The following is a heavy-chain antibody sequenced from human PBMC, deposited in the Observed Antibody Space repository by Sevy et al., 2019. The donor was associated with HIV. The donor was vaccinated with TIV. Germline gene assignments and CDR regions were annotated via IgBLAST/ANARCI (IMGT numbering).Heavy chain of an antibody. Sequence: GGSLRLSCAASGFTFSDYYMSWIRQAPGAGLEWVSYISGSDNTIYYADSVKGRFTISRDNAKNSLYLQMNGLRAEDTAVYYCARDHVKDGDLGDYYYYGMDVWGQGTTVTVSS. D-gene: IGHD4-17*01. J-gene: IGHJ6*02. CDR3: ARDHVKDGDLGDYYYYGMDV. CDR1: GFTFSDYY. CDR2: ISGSDNTI. V-gene: IGHV3-11*01.